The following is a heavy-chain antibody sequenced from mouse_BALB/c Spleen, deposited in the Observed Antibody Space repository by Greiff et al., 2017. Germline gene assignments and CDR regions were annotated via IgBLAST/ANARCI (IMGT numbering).Heavy chain of an antibody. CDR2: ISYSGST. CDR1: GDSITSGY. J-gene: IGHJ4*01. CDR3: ARGYGSSYYAMDY. V-gene: IGHV3-8*02. D-gene: IGHD1-1*01. Sequence: EVKLVESGPSLVKPSQTLSLTCSVTGDSITSGYWNWIRKFPGNKLEYMGYISYSGSTYYNPSLKSRISITRDTSKNQYYLQLNSVTTEDTATYYCARGYGSSYYAMDYWGQGTSVTVSS.